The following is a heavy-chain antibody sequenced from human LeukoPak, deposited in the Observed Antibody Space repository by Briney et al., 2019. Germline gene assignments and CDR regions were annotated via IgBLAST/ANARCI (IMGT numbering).Heavy chain of an antibody. CDR3: AKDNYYDFWSGYYLTPIDY. J-gene: IGHJ4*02. Sequence: GGSLRLSCAASGFTFSSYAMSWVRQAPGKGLEWVSAISGSGGSTYYADSVKGRFTISRDNSKNTLYLQMNSLRAEDTAVYYCAKDNYYDFWSGYYLTPIDYWGQGTLVTVSS. CDR1: GFTFSSYA. CDR2: ISGSGGST. D-gene: IGHD3-3*01. V-gene: IGHV3-23*01.